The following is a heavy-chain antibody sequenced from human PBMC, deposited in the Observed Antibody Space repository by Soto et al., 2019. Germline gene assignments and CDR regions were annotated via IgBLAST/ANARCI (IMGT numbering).Heavy chain of an antibody. D-gene: IGHD1-1*01. CDR2: IIPIFGTA. CDR3: ASWKEHYYYYGMDA. Sequence: SVKVSCKASGGTFSSYAISWVRQAPGQGLEWMGGIIPIFGTANYSQKFQGRVTITADESTSTAYMELSSLRSEDTAVYYCASWKEHYYYYGMDAWGQGTTVTVSS. V-gene: IGHV1-69*13. J-gene: IGHJ6*02. CDR1: GGTFSSYA.